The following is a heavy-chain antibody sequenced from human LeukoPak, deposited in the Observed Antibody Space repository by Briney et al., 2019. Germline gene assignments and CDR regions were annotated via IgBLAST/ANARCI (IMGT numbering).Heavy chain of an antibody. V-gene: IGHV4-39*01. D-gene: IGHD3-9*01. CDR3: ARHFFDWFRMKWFDP. J-gene: IGHJ5*02. Sequence: TSQTLSLTCTVSGGSISSSSYYWGWIRQPPGNGLEWIGSIVYSGSTYYNPSLKSRVTISADTSENQFSLKLSSVTAADTAVYYCARHFFDWFRMKWFDPWGQGTLVTVSS. CDR2: IVYSGST. CDR1: GGSISSSSYY.